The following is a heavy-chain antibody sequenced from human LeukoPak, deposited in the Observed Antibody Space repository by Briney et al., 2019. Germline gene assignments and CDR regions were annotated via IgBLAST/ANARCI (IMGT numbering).Heavy chain of an antibody. Sequence: PGGSLRLSCAASEFLFSSYAMSWVRQAPGRGLEWFSSVSSSGTNTYYADSVRGRFTISRDDSKDTLYLQMNSLRAEDTAVYYCSKDRFGYNNSPGEIDDWGQGTLVTVSS. CDR1: EFLFSSYA. V-gene: IGHV3-23*01. CDR3: SKDRFGYNNSPGEIDD. CDR2: VSSSGTNT. D-gene: IGHD1-14*01. J-gene: IGHJ4*02.